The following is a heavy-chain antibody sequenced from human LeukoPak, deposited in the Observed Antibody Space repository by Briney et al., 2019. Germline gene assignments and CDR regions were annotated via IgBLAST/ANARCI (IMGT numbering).Heavy chain of an antibody. D-gene: IGHD3-10*01. V-gene: IGHV1-2*02. CDR2: INPNSGGT. Sequence: GASVKVSCKASGYTFTGYYMHWVRQAPGQGLEWMGWINPNSGGTNYAQKFQGRVTMTRDTSISTAYMELSSLRSEDTAVYYCARGGSGIFYYYYMDVWGKGTTVTVSS. CDR1: GYTFTGYY. J-gene: IGHJ6*03. CDR3: ARGGSGIFYYYYMDV.